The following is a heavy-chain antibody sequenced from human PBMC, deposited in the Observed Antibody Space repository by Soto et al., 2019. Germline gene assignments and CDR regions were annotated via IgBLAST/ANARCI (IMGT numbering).Heavy chain of an antibody. D-gene: IGHD5-12*01. CDR3: ASQGDSGYDPVMDYYYYYMDV. CDR1: GGSISSGGYY. Sequence: PSETLSLTCTVSGGSISSGGYYWSWIRQHPGKGLEWIGYIYYSGSTYYNPSLKSRVTISVDTSKNQFSLKLSSVTAADTAVYYCASQGDSGYDPVMDYYYYYMDVWGKGTTVTVSS. V-gene: IGHV4-31*03. CDR2: IYYSGST. J-gene: IGHJ6*03.